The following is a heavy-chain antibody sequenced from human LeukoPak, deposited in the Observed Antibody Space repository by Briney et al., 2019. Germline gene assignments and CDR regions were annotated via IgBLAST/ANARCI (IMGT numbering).Heavy chain of an antibody. D-gene: IGHD3-22*01. CDR1: GFTFSRYW. Sequence: GGSLRLSCAASGFTFSRYWMHWVRQAPGKGLVWVSRINSDGSSTSYADSVKGRFTISRDNAKNTLYLQMNSLRAEDTAVYYCASWLNYYDSSGYYYDYWGQGTLVTVSS. J-gene: IGHJ4*02. CDR2: INSDGSST. V-gene: IGHV3-74*01. CDR3: ASWLNYYDSSGYYYDY.